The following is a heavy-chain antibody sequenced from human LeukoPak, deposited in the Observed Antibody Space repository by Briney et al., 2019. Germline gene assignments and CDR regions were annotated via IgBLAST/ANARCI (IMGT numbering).Heavy chain of an antibody. Sequence: GGSLRLSCAASRFTFSTYSMNWVRQAPGKGLEWVSYISSTSSTIYYADSVKGRFTISRDNAKNSLYLQMNSLRAEDTAVYYCARVPAGVIGMKDAFDIWGQGTMVTVSS. CDR1: RFTFSTYS. CDR3: ARVPAGVIGMKDAFDI. D-gene: IGHD3-16*02. CDR2: ISSTSSTI. J-gene: IGHJ3*02. V-gene: IGHV3-48*01.